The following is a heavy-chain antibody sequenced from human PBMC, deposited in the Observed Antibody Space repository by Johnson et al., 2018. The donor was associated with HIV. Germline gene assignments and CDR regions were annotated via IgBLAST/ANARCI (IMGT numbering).Heavy chain of an antibody. CDR2: INWNGENI. V-gene: IGHV3-20*04. CDR1: GFMFDEYG. D-gene: IGHD3-22*01. Sequence: VQLVESGGGVVRPGGSLRLTCEASGFMFDEYGMSWVRQAPGKGLEWVSGINWNGENIGYADSVKGRCTVSSDNAKDSLFLEMNSLRVEDTAFYYCARAMYDYESSGNYYGGFDIWGQGTMVSVFS. CDR3: ARAMYDYESSGNYYGGFDI. J-gene: IGHJ3*02.